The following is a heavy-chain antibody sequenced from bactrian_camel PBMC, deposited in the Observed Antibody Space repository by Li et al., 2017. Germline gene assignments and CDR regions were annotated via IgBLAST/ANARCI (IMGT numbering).Heavy chain of an antibody. CDR1: GIQRKGYC. CDR2: IYTGDDST. D-gene: IGHD6*01. Sequence: HVQLVESGGGSVQAGGSLRLSCTASGIQRKGYCLGWFRQVPGKDRVRVAAIYTGDDSTYYSDFAKDRFTISRDDAKNTMYLQMNNLQPEDTAMYYCAADVGSMSGNCQPNYWGQGTQVTVS. J-gene: IGHJ4*01. CDR3: AADVGSMSGNCQPNY. V-gene: IGHV3S1*01.